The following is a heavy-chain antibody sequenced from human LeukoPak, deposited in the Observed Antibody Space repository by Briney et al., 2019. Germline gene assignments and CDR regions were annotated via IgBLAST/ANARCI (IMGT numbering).Heavy chain of an antibody. Sequence: GGSLRLSCAASGFTFSNYAMSWVRQAPGKGLEWVSTISSGGNTFYADSVKGRFTISRDNSKNTAYLQMNSLRAEDTALYYCAKDGQLGSSDAFDIWGRGTMVTVSS. CDR3: AKDGQLGSSDAFDI. CDR2: ISSGGNT. CDR1: GFTFSNYA. D-gene: IGHD1-1*01. V-gene: IGHV3-23*01. J-gene: IGHJ3*02.